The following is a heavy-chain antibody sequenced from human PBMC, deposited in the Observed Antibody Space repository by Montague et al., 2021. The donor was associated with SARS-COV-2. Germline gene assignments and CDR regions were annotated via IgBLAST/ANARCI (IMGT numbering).Heavy chain of an antibody. CDR3: VRAESYDSSGFRNVPFDV. D-gene: IGHD3-22*01. CDR1: GASINSNRHF. CDR2: IFSSGST. V-gene: IGHV4-39*02. Sequence: SETLSLTCTVSGASINSNRHFWGWIRQAPGKGLEWIGSIFSSGSTYYNPSLKTRVSISVDTSGNRLSLKLTSVTATDTAMYFRVRAESYDSSGFRNVPFDVWGQGTMVTVSS. J-gene: IGHJ3*01.